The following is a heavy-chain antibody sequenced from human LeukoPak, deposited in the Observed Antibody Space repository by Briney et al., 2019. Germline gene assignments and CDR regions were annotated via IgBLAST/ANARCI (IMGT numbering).Heavy chain of an antibody. CDR1: GGTFSSYA. D-gene: IGHD3-22*01. V-gene: IGHV1-69*04. CDR3: ARVLTLDYYDTFAFDI. Sequence: SVKVSCMASGGTFSSYAISWVRQAPGQGLEWMGRIIPILGIANYAQKFQGRVTITADKSTSTAYMELSSLRSEDTAVYYCARVLTLDYYDTFAFDIWGQGTMVTVSS. CDR2: IIPILGIA. J-gene: IGHJ3*02.